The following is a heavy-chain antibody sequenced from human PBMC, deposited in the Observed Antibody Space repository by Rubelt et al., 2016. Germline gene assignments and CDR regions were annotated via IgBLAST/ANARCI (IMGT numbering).Heavy chain of an antibody. D-gene: IGHD3-22*01. V-gene: IGHV4-34*02. Sequence: QVQLQQWGAGLLKPSETLSHTCAVYGGSFSGFHWVWIRQPPGKGLEWIGELHHSGNSNYNPSLKSRVTLSVDTSKKQVLLRLSSVTAADTAVYYCAGNYYDGSGFTFDPWGQGTLVTVSS. CDR3: AGNYYDGSGFTFDP. J-gene: IGHJ5*02. CDR2: LHHSGNS. CDR1: GGSFSGFH.